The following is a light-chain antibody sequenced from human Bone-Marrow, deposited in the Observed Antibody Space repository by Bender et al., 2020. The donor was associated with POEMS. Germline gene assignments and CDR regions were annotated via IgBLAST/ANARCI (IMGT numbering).Light chain of an antibody. CDR1: NSDIGSYNL. V-gene: IGLV2-23*01. J-gene: IGLJ2*01. CDR3: CSYARGYSVV. CDR2: EGT. Sequence: QSAPTQPASVSGSPGQSITFSCTGTNSDIGSYNLVSWYQQHPGRGPTLLIYEGTKRPSGVSNRFSGSKSGNTASLTISGLRAEDEADYYCCSYARGYSVVFGGGTKVTVL.